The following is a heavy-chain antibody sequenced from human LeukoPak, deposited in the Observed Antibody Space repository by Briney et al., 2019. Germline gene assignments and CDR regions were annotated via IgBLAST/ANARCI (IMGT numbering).Heavy chain of an antibody. J-gene: IGHJ4*02. CDR3: AKGGYYYDTYDY. Sequence: GGSMRLSCAASGFTFSSYAMSWVRQAPGKGLEWGSAISGSGGSTYYADSVKGRFTISRDNSKNTLYLQMNSLRAEDTAVYYCAKGGYYYDTYDYWGQGTLVTVSS. CDR2: ISGSGGST. V-gene: IGHV3-23*01. CDR1: GFTFSSYA. D-gene: IGHD3-22*01.